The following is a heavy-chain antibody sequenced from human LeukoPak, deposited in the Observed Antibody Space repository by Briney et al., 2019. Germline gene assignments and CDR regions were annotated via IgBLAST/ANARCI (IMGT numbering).Heavy chain of an antibody. D-gene: IGHD2-15*01. J-gene: IGHJ5*02. CDR3: ARVDGSCSGGSCPSGNWFDP. CDR2: VYYNGNT. Sequence: SETLSLTCTVSGGSISSSGSYWAWIRQPPGKGLEWIANVYYNGNTYYNPSLKSRLTISVDTSKNQFSLKLNSVTAADTAVYYCARVDGSCSGGSCPSGNWFDPWGQGTLVTVSS. V-gene: IGHV4-39*01. CDR1: GGSISSSGSY.